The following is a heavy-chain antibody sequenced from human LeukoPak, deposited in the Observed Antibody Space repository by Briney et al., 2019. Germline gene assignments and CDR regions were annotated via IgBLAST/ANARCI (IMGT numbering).Heavy chain of an antibody. V-gene: IGHV3-23*01. Sequence: PGGSLRLSCAASGFTFTNSAMTWVRQAPGKGLEWVSAISGSGGSTYYADSVKGRFTISRDNSKNTLYLQMNSLRAEDTAVYYCAKKSSSWYREIDYWGQGTLVTVSS. CDR2: ISGSGGST. CDR3: AKKSSSWYREIDY. D-gene: IGHD6-13*01. CDR1: GFTFTNSA. J-gene: IGHJ4*02.